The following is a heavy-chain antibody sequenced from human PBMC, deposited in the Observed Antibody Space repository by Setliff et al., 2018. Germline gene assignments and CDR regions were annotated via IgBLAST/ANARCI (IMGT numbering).Heavy chain of an antibody. Sequence: GGSLRLSCAASGFTFSSYAMSWVRQAPGKGLEWVSAISGSGISTYYADSVKGRFTISRDNANNLLYLHMSSLRAEDTAVYYCARDFSTGSSSWGQGTLVTVSS. CDR3: ARDFSTGSSS. V-gene: IGHV3-23*01. CDR2: ISGSGIST. CDR1: GFTFSSYA. D-gene: IGHD2-8*02. J-gene: IGHJ5*02.